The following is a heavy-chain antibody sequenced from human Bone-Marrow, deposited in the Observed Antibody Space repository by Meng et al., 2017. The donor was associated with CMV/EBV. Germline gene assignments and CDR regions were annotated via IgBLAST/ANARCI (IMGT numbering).Heavy chain of an antibody. J-gene: IGHJ5*02. CDR3: ARRYSSSSYNWFDP. V-gene: IGHV4-34*01. Sequence: SETLSLTGAVYGGSFSGYYWSWIRQPPGKGLEWIGEINHSGSTNYNPSLKSRVTISVDTSKNQFSLKLSSVTAADTAVYYCARRYSSSSYNWFDPWGQGTLVTVSS. D-gene: IGHD6-6*01. CDR1: GGSFSGYY. CDR2: INHSGST.